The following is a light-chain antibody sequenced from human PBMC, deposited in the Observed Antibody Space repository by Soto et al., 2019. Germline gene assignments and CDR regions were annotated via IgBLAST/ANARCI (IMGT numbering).Light chain of an antibody. CDR3: QQSYSTPWT. CDR1: QSISYY. V-gene: IGKV1-39*01. Sequence: DIQMTQSPSSLSASVGDRVTITCRASQSISYYLNWYQQKQGRAPRLLIYSTSTLQSGVPSKFSGSAPGTDFTLTISSLQPEDFETYYCQQSYSTPWTFGPGTKVDIX. J-gene: IGKJ1*01. CDR2: STS.